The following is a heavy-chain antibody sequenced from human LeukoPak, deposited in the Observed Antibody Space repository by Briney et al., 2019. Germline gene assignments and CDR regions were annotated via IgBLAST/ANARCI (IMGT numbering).Heavy chain of an antibody. J-gene: IGHJ4*02. V-gene: IGHV3-74*01. D-gene: IGHD3-16*01. CDR3: SRDFVGAEDY. CDR2: INPAGSVT. CDR1: GFTISSYS. Sequence: GGSLRLSCSASGFTISSYSMHWVRQAPGKGLVWVSRINPAGSVTNHADSVRGRFTISRDTATNTLYLEMNSLRAEDTAVYYCSRDFVGAEDYWGQGTLVTVSS.